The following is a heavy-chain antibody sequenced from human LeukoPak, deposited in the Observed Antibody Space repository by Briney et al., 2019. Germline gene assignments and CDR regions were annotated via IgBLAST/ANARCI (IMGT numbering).Heavy chain of an antibody. J-gene: IGHJ4*02. V-gene: IGHV4-31*03. CDR3: ARYSGSYNFDY. D-gene: IGHD1-26*01. CDR2: IYYSGST. CDR1: GGSISSGGYY. Sequence: SETLSLTCTVTGGSISSGGYYWSWIRQHPGKGLEWIGYIYYSGSTYYNPSLKSRVTISVDTSKNQFSLKLSSVTAADTAVYYCARYSGSYNFDYWGQGTLVTVSS.